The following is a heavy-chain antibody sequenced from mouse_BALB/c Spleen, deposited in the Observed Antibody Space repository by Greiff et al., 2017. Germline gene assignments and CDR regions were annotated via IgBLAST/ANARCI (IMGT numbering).Heavy chain of an antibody. J-gene: IGHJ4*01. V-gene: IGHV1S81*02. CDR3: ARFGYGNWYYYAMDY. CDR1: GYTFTSYW. Sequence: QVQLKQPGAELVKPGASVKLSCKASGYTFTSYWMHWVKQRPGQGLEWIGEINPSNGRTNYNEKFKSKATLTVDKSSSTAYMQLSSLTSEDSAVYYCARFGYGNWYYYAMDYWGQGTSVTVSS. CDR2: INPSNGRT. D-gene: IGHD2-10*02.